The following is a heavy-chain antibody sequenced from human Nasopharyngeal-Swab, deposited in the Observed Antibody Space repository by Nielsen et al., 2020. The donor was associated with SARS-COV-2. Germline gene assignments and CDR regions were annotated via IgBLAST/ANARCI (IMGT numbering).Heavy chain of an antibody. Sequence: GESLKISCAASGFTFSGSAMHWVRQAPGKGLEWVGRTRNKANSYTTEYAASVKGRFTISRDDSKNSLYLQMNSLKTEDTAVYYCARGYCSGGSCPPGYYGMDVWGQGTTVTVSS. CDR1: GFTFSGSA. V-gene: IGHV3-72*01. J-gene: IGHJ6*02. D-gene: IGHD2-15*01. CDR2: TRNKANSYTT. CDR3: ARGYCSGGSCPPGYYGMDV.